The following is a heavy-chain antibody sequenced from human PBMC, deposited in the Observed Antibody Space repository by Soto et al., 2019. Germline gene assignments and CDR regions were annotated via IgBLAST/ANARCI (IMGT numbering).Heavy chain of an antibody. V-gene: IGHV5-51*01. CDR3: ARGTGDLPSTVTTSDY. CDR1: GYTFTSYW. J-gene: IGHJ4*02. D-gene: IGHD4-17*01. Sequence: GESLKISCQGSGYTFTSYWIGWVRQMPGKGLEWMGIIYPGDSDTRYSPSFQGQVTMSADKSISTAYLQWSSLKASDTAIYYCARGTGDLPSTVTTSDYWGQGTLVTVSS. CDR2: IYPGDSDT.